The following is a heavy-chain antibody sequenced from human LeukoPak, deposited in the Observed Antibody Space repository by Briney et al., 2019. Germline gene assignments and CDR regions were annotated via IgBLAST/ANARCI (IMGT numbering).Heavy chain of an antibody. Sequence: GGSLRLSCAASGFTFSSYSMNWVRQAPGKGLEWVSSISSSSSYIYYADSVKGRFTISRDNAKNSLYLQMNSLRAEDTAVYYCARVHYSYYGSGGVVYYFDYWGQGTLVTVSS. J-gene: IGHJ4*02. CDR3: ARVHYSYYGSGGVVYYFDY. CDR1: GFTFSSYS. CDR2: ISSSSSYI. D-gene: IGHD3-10*01. V-gene: IGHV3-21*01.